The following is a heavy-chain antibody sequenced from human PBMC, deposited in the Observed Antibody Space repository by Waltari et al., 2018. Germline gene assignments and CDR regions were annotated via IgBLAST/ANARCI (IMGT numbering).Heavy chain of an antibody. CDR3: ASSLGELSSYYFDY. D-gene: IGHD3-16*02. V-gene: IGHV4-61*09. J-gene: IGHJ4*02. CDR1: GGSISSGSYY. CDR2: IYTSGRT. Sequence: QVQLQESGPGLVKPSQTLSLTCTVSGGSISSGSYYWSWIRQPAGKGLEWIGYIYTSGRTNYNPSLKSRGTISVDTSKNQFSLKLSSVTAADTAVYYCASSLGELSSYYFDYWGQGTLVTVSS.